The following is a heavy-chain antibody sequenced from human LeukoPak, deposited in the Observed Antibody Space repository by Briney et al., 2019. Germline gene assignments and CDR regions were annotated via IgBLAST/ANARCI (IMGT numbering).Heavy chain of an antibody. J-gene: IGHJ5*02. CDR1: GWTRTELS. D-gene: IGHD2-2*02. CDR3: ATVNSRYHQLLYEPLVVFDP. V-gene: IGHV1-24*01. Sequence: ASVKVSRKVSGWTRTELSMHLVQQAPGKRLEWMGGFDPEDGETIYAQKFQGRVTMTEDTSTDTAYKELSSLRSEDTAVYYCATVNSRYHQLLYEPLVVFDPWGQGTLVTVSS. CDR2: FDPEDGET.